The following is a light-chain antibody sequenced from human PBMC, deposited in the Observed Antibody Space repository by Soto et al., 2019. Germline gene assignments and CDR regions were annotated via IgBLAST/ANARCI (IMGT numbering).Light chain of an antibody. CDR1: SSNIGAGYD. J-gene: IGLJ2*01. Sequence: QSVLTQPPSVSGAPGQRVTISCTGSSSNIGAGYDVHWYQQLPGRAPKLLIYGNTNRPSGGPDRCSGSKSGTSASLAITGLQAEDEADYYCLSFDSSLSVVFGGGTKLTVL. V-gene: IGLV1-40*01. CDR2: GNT. CDR3: LSFDSSLSVV.